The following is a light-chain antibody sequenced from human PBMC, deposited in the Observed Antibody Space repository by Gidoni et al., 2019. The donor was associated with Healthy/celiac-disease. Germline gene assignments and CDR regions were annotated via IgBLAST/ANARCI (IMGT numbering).Light chain of an antibody. CDR3: MQALPSYT. CDR1: QSLLHRNGYNY. J-gene: IGKJ2*01. V-gene: IGKV2-28*01. Sequence: DIVRTQSPLSLPVTPGEPASISCRSSQSLLHRNGYNYLDWYLQKPGQSPQLLIYLGSNRASGVPGRFSGGGSGTDFTLNNSRVVAEDVGVYYCMQALPSYTFGQGTKLEIK. CDR2: LGS.